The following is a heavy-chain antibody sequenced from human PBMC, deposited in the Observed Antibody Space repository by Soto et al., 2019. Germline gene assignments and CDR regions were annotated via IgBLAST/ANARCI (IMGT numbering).Heavy chain of an antibody. Sequence: EVQLVESGGGLVLPGGSLRLSCAASGFIVSSNYMNWVRQAPGKGLEWVPVIYTGGSTYYADSVKGRFTISRHNSKNTLYRQMNSLRPEDTAVYYCASQTVAGSNALDYWGQGTMVTVSS. CDR3: ASQTVAGSNALDY. CDR2: IYTGGST. J-gene: IGHJ4*02. CDR1: GFIVSSNY. D-gene: IGHD6-19*01. V-gene: IGHV3-53*04.